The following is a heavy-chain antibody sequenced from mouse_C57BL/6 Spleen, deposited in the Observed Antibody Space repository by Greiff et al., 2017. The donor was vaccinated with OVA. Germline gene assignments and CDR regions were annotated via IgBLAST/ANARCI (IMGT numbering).Heavy chain of an antibody. V-gene: IGHV4-1*01. J-gene: IGHJ1*03. D-gene: IGHD2-5*01. CDR3: ARLNYSNPWYFDV. CDR1: AVDFSRYW. CDR2: INPYSRTI. Sequence: PAPAVDFSRYWMSWVRLATGKGLEWIGEINPYSRTINNAPSLKDKFIISRDNAKNTLYLQMSRVRSDDTALYYCARLNYSNPWYFDVWGTGTTVTVSS.